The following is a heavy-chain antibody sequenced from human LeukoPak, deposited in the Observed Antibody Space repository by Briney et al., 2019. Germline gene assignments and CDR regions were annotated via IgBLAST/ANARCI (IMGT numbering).Heavy chain of an antibody. CDR3: ARLSSSWYHFIDY. V-gene: IGHV4-34*01. J-gene: IGHJ4*02. Sequence: SETLSLTCAVYGGSFSGYYWSWIRQPPGKGLEWIGEINHSGSTNYNPSLKSRVTISVDTSKNQFSLKLSSVTAADTAVYYCARLSSSWYHFIDYWGQGTLVTVSS. CDR1: GGSFSGYY. D-gene: IGHD6-13*01. CDR2: INHSGST.